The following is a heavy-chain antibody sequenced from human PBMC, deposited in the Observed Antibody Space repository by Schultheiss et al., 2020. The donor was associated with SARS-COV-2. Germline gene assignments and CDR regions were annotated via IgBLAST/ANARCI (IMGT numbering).Heavy chain of an antibody. J-gene: IGHJ6*03. V-gene: IGHV3-74*01. D-gene: IGHD3-10*01. CDR2: INSDGSST. CDR1: GFTFDDYA. Sequence: GGSLRLSCAASGFTFDDYAMHWVRQAPGKGLEWVSGINSDGSSTSYADSVKGRFTISRDNAKNTLYLQMNSLRAEDTAVYYCARGQYYGSGSYYYYYYYMDVWGKGTTVTVSS. CDR3: ARGQYYGSGSYYYYYYYMDV.